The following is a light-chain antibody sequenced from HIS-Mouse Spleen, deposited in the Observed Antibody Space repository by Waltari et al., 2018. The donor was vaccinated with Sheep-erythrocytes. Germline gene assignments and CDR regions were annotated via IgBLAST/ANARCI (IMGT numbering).Light chain of an antibody. Sequence: DIVMTQSPLSLPVTPGEPASISCMSSPSLLHSNGYNYLDWYLQKPGQSPQLLIYLGSNRASGVPDRFSGSGSGTDVTLKISRVEAEDVGVYYCMQALQPMYTFGQGTKLEIK. CDR2: LGS. CDR3: MQALQPMYT. J-gene: IGKJ2*01. CDR1: PSLLHSNGYNY. V-gene: IGKV2-28*01.